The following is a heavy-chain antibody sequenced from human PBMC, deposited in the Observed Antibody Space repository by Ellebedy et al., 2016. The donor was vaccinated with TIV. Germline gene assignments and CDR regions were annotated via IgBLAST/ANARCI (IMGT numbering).Heavy chain of an antibody. CDR2: VYYSGSP. Sequence: MPSETLSLTCSVSGGSVSSTRYYWAWIRQPPGKGLEYIGSVYYSGSPYYNPSFKSRVTLSADTSKNQFSLNLRTVTAADTAVYYCARDLTRGGYFDYWGLGTLVTVSS. CDR3: ARDLTRGGYFDY. V-gene: IGHV4-39*02. CDR1: GGSVSSTRYY. J-gene: IGHJ4*02. D-gene: IGHD3-10*01.